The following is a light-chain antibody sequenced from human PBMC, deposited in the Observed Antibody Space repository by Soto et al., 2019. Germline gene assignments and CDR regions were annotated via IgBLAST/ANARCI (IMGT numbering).Light chain of an antibody. J-gene: IGKJ1*01. Sequence: IQVTQSPSILSASVGDRVTITCRASQSIRSWLAWYQQKPGNAPKLLIYAASTLQSGVPSRFSGSGSGTEFTLTISSLQPEDFATYYCQQLNSYPRTFGQGTKVDIK. V-gene: IGKV1-9*01. CDR2: AAS. CDR1: QSIRSW. CDR3: QQLNSYPRT.